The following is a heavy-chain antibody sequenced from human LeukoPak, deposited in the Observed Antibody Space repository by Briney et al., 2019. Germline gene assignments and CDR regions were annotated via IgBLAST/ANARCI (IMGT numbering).Heavy chain of an antibody. CDR2: ISSSSSYI. CDR3: AREYIGFDY. J-gene: IGHJ4*02. V-gene: IGHV3-21*01. D-gene: IGHD1-26*01. Sequence: GGSLRLSCAASGFTFSSCGFNWVRQAPGKGLEWVSSISSSSSYIYYADSVKGRFTISRDNAKNSLYLQMDSLRAEDTAVYYCAREYIGFDYWGQGTLVTVSS. CDR1: GFTFSSCG.